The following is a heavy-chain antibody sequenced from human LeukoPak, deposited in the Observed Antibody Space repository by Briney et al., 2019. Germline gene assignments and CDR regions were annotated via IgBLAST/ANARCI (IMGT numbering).Heavy chain of an antibody. J-gene: IGHJ4*02. CDR3: VREAKMTNIL. Sequence: NPGGSLRLSCAASGFTFSDYYMTWIRQAPGKGLEWVSHISRSSGTIYYADPVQGRFTVSRDNGKKSLYLQMSYLRAEDTAVYYCVREAKMTNILWGQGTLVTVSS. CDR1: GFTFSDYY. CDR2: ISRSSGTI. V-gene: IGHV3-11*01. D-gene: IGHD2-21*01.